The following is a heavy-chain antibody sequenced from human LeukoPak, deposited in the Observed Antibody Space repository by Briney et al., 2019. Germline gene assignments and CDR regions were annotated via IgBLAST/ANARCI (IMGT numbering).Heavy chain of an antibody. CDR1: GFTFSSYS. V-gene: IGHV3-21*01. CDR2: ISSSSSYI. Sequence: GGSLRLSCAASGFTFSSYSMNWVRQAPGKGLEWVSSISSSSSYIYYADSVKGRFTISRDNAKNSLYLQMNSLRAEDTAVYYCARYLRGMDYYDSSGYDDYWGQGTLVTVSS. CDR3: ARYLRGMDYYDSSGYDDY. J-gene: IGHJ4*02. D-gene: IGHD3-22*01.